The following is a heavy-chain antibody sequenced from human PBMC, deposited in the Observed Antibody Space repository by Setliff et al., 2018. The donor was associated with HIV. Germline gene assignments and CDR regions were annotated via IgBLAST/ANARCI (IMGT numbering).Heavy chain of an antibody. J-gene: IGHJ4*02. Sequence: ASVKVSCKPSGYTFTNYDINWVRQAAGQGLEWMGWMNPDSRNTGYAQRFEGSVAMTWDTSISTAYMELNSLRSEDTAGYDCARGPAWVGGSTHFDHWGLGTLVTVSS. V-gene: IGHV1-8*02. CDR2: MNPDSRNT. CDR3: ARGPAWVGGSTHFDH. CDR1: GYTFTNYD. D-gene: IGHD1-26*01.